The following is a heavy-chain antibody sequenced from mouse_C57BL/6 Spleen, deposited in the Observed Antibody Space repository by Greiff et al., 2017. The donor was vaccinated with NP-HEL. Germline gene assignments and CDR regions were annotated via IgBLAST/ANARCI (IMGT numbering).Heavy chain of an antibody. D-gene: IGHD3-3*01. CDR1: GFNIKDYY. CDR2: IDPEDGDT. J-gene: IGHJ2*01. V-gene: IGHV14-1*01. Sequence: VQLKQSGAELVRPWASVKLSCTASGFNIKDYYMHWVKQRPEQGLEWIGRIDPEDGDTEYAPKFQGKATMTADTSSNTAYLQLSSLTSEDTAVYYCTTQGRGDYFDYWGQGTTLTVSS. CDR3: TTQGRGDYFDY.